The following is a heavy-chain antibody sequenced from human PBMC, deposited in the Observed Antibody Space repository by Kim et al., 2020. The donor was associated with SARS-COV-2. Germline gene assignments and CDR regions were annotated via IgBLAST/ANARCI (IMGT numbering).Heavy chain of an antibody. CDR2: IYYSGST. D-gene: IGHD3-9*01. V-gene: IGHV4-59*13. Sequence: SETLSLTCTVSGGSISSYYWSWIRQPPGKGLEWIGYIYYSGSTNYNPSLKSRVTISVDTSKNQFSLKLSSVTAADTAVYYCARHDIRYFDWLFPNWGQGTLVTVSS. CDR1: GGSISSYY. CDR3: ARHDIRYFDWLFPN. J-gene: IGHJ4*02.